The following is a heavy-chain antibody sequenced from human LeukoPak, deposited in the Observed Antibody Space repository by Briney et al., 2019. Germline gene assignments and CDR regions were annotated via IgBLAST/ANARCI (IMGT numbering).Heavy chain of an antibody. CDR1: GSTYSDYC. J-gene: IGHJ4*02. V-gene: IGHV3-7*01. Sequence: GGSLRLSCAASGSTYSDYCMSWVRQAPGKGLEWVANTKEDGREKNYVDSVKGRFTISRDNTENSLYLQMSGLRAEDMAVYYCVREYYYNSSGYRALRYWGQGTLVTVSS. CDR2: TKEDGREK. D-gene: IGHD3-22*01. CDR3: VREYYYNSSGYRALRY.